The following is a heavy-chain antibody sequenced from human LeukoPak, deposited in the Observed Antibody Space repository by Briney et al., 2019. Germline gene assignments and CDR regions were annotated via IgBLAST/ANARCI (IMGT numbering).Heavy chain of an antibody. J-gene: IGHJ4*02. CDR2: ISSSGSTI. CDR3: ARGKYSFDY. CDR1: GFTFSDSY. V-gene: IGHV3-11*01. Sequence: PGGSLRLSCAASGFTFSDSYMSWIRQAPGKVLEYISYISSSGSTIYYADSVKGRFTLSRDNAKNSLSLEMNSLRAEDTAVYYCARGKYSFDYWGQGTLVTVSS.